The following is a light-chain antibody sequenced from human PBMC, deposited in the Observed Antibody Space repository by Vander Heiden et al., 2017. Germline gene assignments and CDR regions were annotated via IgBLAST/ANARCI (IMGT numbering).Light chain of an antibody. CDR1: SSDVGNYNF. CDR2: EVI. J-gene: IGLJ2*01. CDR3: CSYGDSNTLV. V-gene: IGLV2-23*02. Sequence: QSALTQPASVSASTGQSITISCTGTSSDVGNYNFVSWYQHHPGKAPKLMIYEVIKRPSGVSNRFSGSKSGNTASLTISGLQAEDEADYYCCSYGDSNTLVFGGGTKLTVL.